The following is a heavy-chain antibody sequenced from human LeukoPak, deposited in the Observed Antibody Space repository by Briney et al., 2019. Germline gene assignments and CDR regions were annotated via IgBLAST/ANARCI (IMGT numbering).Heavy chain of an antibody. CDR1: GFTFSSYS. J-gene: IGHJ3*02. Sequence: PGGSLRLSCAASGFTFSSYSMKWAPQAPGKGLECVSYISSSSSTIYYADSVQGRLTISRDNDKNSLYLQMDSLRDEDTAVYYCARYSYSSGWRTSFDIWGQGTMVTVSS. CDR2: ISSSSSTI. CDR3: ARYSYSSGWRTSFDI. D-gene: IGHD6-19*01. V-gene: IGHV3-48*02.